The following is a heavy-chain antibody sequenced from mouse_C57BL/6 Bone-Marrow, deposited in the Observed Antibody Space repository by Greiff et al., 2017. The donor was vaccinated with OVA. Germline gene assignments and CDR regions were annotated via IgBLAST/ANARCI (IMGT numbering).Heavy chain of an antibody. J-gene: IGHJ2*01. V-gene: IGHV3-6*01. Sequence: ESGPGLVKPSQSLSLTCSVSGYSITSGYFWNWIRQFPGNKLEWMGYISSDGSNNYNPSLKNRISITRDTSKNQLFLKLNSVTTEDTATYYCARGGDLDYWGQGTTLTVSS. CDR1: GYSITSGYF. CDR3: ARGGDLDY. D-gene: IGHD3-3*01. CDR2: ISSDGSN.